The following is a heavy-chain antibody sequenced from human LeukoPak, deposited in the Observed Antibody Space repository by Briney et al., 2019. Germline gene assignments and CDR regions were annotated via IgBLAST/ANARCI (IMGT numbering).Heavy chain of an antibody. CDR1: GFTFSTYS. V-gene: IGHV3-7*01. D-gene: IGHD7-27*01. Sequence: GGSLTLSCAASGFTFSTYSMSWVRQAPGKGLEWVAKMKEDGSDKFYVDSGKGRFTISRDNAKNSMYLQMNRLRGEDTAVYYCARGGATGGWFNPWGQGTLVTVSS. J-gene: IGHJ5*02. CDR2: MKEDGSDK. CDR3: ARGGATGGWFNP.